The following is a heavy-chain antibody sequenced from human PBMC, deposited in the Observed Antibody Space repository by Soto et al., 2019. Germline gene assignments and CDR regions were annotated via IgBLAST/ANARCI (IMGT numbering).Heavy chain of an antibody. CDR2: ISYDGSNK. CDR1: GFTFSSYG. D-gene: IGHD3-22*01. Sequence: GGSLRLSCAASGFTFSSYGMHWVRQAPGKGLEWVAVISYDGSNKYYADSVKGRFTISRDNSKNTLYLQMNSLRAEDTAVYYCASPASGYYYDSSGYELSPLDYWGQGTLVTSPQ. CDR3: ASPASGYYYDSSGYELSPLDY. V-gene: IGHV3-30*03. J-gene: IGHJ4*02.